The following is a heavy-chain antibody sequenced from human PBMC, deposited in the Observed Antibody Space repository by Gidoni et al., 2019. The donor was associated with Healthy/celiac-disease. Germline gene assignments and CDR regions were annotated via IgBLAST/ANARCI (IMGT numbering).Heavy chain of an antibody. V-gene: IGHV3-23*04. Sequence: EVQLVESGGGLVQPGGSLRLSCAASGFTFSSYAMSLVRQAPGKGLEWISAISGSGGSTYYADSVKGRFTISRDNSKNTLYLQMNSLRAEDTAVYYCAKDIVVVPAAIPKFYYYGMDVWGQGTTVTVSS. CDR2: ISGSGGST. J-gene: IGHJ6*02. D-gene: IGHD2-2*02. CDR1: GFTFSSYA. CDR3: AKDIVVVPAAIPKFYYYGMDV.